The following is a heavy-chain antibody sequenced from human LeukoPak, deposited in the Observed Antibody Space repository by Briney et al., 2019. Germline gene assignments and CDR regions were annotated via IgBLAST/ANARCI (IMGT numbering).Heavy chain of an antibody. CDR2: ISAYNGNT. D-gene: IGHD6-19*01. J-gene: IGHJ4*02. Sequence: AASVKVSCKASGYTFTSYGISWVRQAPGQGLEWMGWISAYNGNTNYAQKLQGRVTMTTDTSTSTAYMELRSLRSDDTAVYYCARDLPIAVAGTPLPYFDYWGQGTLVTVSS. CDR3: ARDLPIAVAGTPLPYFDY. V-gene: IGHV1-18*01. CDR1: GYTFTSYG.